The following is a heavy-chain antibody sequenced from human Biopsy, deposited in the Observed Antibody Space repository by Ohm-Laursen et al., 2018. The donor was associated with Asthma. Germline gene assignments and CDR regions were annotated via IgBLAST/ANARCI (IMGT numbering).Heavy chain of an antibody. CDR3: ARGDSSDWSHYYFDY. Sequence: GSLRLSCAASGFTVSRDHMFWVRQAPGKGLEWVSVIYSGGTSDTADSVRGRFTISRDFYKNTLYLQMDSLRAEDTAVYYCARGDSSDWSHYYFDYWGQGTLVTVSS. V-gene: IGHV3-53*01. J-gene: IGHJ4*02. D-gene: IGHD3-22*01. CDR2: IYSGGTS. CDR1: GFTVSRDH.